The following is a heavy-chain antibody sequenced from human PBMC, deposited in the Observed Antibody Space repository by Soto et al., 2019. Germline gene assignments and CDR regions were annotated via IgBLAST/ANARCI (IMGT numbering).Heavy chain of an antibody. J-gene: IGHJ4*02. CDR2: TWYDGSNK. V-gene: IGHV3-33*01. D-gene: IGHD4-17*01. CDR3: ARDDKDEYGADRGGFGC. Sequence: QVQLVESGGGVVQPGTSLRLSCAASGFSFSIYGMHWVRQAPGEGLEWVAGTWYDGSNKYYADSVKGRFSISRDNSQNTLFPQMNSLRAEDTAVYYCARDDKDEYGADRGGFGCWGQGTLVTVSS. CDR1: GFSFSIYG.